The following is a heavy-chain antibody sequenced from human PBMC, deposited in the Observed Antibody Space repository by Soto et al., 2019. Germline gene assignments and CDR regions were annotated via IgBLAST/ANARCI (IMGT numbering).Heavy chain of an antibody. CDR3: AIRVGGDGWAAGY. CDR2: VPYDGSNE. Sequence: QVQLVESGGGVVQPGRSLRLSCAASGFTFSNHAMHWVRQPPGKGLEWVAAVPYDGSNEYYADSVKGRFTISRDTSKNTLYLQMNSLRAEDTAVYYCAIRVGGDGWAAGYWGQGTRVTGSS. CDR1: GFTFSNHA. D-gene: IGHD3-10*01. J-gene: IGHJ4*02. V-gene: IGHV3-30*03.